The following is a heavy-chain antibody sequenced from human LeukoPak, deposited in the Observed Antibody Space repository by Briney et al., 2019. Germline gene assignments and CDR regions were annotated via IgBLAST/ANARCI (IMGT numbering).Heavy chain of an antibody. Sequence: SETLSLTCAVYGGSFSDYYWTWIRPPPGKGMEWIGEINHRGSTHYNPSLKSRVTISVDTSKKQFSLKLSSVTAADTAVYYCATYSTGFDIWGQGTVVTVSS. J-gene: IGHJ3*02. V-gene: IGHV4-34*01. D-gene: IGHD6-19*01. CDR3: ATYSTGFDI. CDR2: INHRGST. CDR1: GGSFSDYY.